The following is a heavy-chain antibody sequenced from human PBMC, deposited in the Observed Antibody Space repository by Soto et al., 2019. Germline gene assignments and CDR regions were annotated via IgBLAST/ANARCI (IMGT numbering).Heavy chain of an antibody. Sequence: SETLSLTCAVSGGSINTFDFSWSWIRQPPGRGLEWIGSIYQSGRTYYIPSLKSRVTMSLEKSKNQFSLKINSVVAADTAIYYCAREMTIFGVAPGGGVDVWCQGTTVTVSS. J-gene: IGHJ6*02. CDR1: GGSINTFDFS. CDR3: AREMTIFGVAPGGGVDV. V-gene: IGHV4-30-2*01. CDR2: IYQSGRT. D-gene: IGHD3-3*01.